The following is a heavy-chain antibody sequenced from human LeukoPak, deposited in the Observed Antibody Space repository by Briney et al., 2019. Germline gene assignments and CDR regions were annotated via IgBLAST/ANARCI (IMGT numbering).Heavy chain of an antibody. CDR2: INHSGST. Sequence: SETLSLTCAVYGGSFSGYYWSWIRQPPGKGLEWIGEINHSGSTNYNPSLKSRVTISVDTSKNQFSLKLSSVTAADTAVYYCARFSRRGVIRWFDPWGQGTLVTVSS. CDR1: GGSFSGYY. D-gene: IGHD3-10*01. V-gene: IGHV4-34*01. J-gene: IGHJ5*02. CDR3: ARFSRRGVIRWFDP.